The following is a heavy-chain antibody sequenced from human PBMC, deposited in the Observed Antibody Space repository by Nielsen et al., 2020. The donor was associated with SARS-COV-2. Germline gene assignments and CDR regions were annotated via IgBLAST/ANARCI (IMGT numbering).Heavy chain of an antibody. D-gene: IGHD1-26*01. CDR3: TTVGYSGSYYYYYGMDV. J-gene: IGHJ6*02. Sequence: GSLRLSCAASGFTFSNAWMSWVRQAPGKGLEWVGRIKSKTDGGTTDYAAPVKGRFTISRDDSKNTLYLQMNSLKTEDTAVYYCTTVGYSGSYYYYYGMDVWGQGTTVTVSS. CDR2: IKSKTDGGTT. CDR1: GFTFSNAW. V-gene: IGHV3-15*01.